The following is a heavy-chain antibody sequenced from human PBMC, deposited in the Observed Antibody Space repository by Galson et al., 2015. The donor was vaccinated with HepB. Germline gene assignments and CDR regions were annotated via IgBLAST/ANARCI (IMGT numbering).Heavy chain of an antibody. CDR3: AKGGGGLRYFDWSYFDY. J-gene: IGHJ4*02. CDR1: GFTFSSYG. Sequence: SLRLSCAASGFTFSSYGMHWVRQAPGKGLEWVAVISYDGSNKYYADSVKGRFTISRDNSKNTLYLQMNSLRAEDTAVYYCAKGGGGLRYFDWSYFDYWGQGTLVTVSS. V-gene: IGHV3-30*18. CDR2: ISYDGSNK. D-gene: IGHD3-9*01.